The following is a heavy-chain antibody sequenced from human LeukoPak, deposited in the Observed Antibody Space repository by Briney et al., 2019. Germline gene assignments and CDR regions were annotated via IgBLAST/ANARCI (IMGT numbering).Heavy chain of an antibody. V-gene: IGHV4-59*01. D-gene: IGHD1-26*01. CDR1: GGSISSYY. Sequence: SEALSLTCTVSGGSISSYYWSWIRQPPGKGLERIGYIYYIGSTNYNPSLKSRVTISVDTSKNQFSLKLTSVTAADTAVYYCARGSYYFDYWGQGTLVTVSS. J-gene: IGHJ4*02. CDR2: IYYIGST. CDR3: ARGSYYFDY.